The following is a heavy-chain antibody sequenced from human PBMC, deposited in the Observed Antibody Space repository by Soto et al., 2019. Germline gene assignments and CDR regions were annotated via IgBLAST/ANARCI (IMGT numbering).Heavy chain of an antibody. CDR2: IYYSGNT. CDR3: ARGGDISSWNY. D-gene: IGHD6-13*01. CDR1: GGSMSSFY. V-gene: IGHV4-59*01. J-gene: IGHJ4*02. Sequence: LSLTCTLSGGSMSSFYWSWIRQPPGKGLEWIGYIYYSGNTNYNPSLKSRVTISVDTSKNQFSLRLSSVTAADSAVYYCARGGDISSWNYWGQGTLVTVSS.